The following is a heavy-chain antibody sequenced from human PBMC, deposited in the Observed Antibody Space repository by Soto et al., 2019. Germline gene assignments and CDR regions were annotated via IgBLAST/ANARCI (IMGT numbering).Heavy chain of an antibody. CDR3: ARVRRSSGYYYGY. D-gene: IGHD3-22*01. J-gene: IGHJ4*02. CDR2: INPSGGST. CDR1: GYTFTSYY. V-gene: IGHV1-46*01. Sequence: GGLVKVSCKASGYTFTSYYMHWVRQAPGQGLEWMGIINPSGGSTSYAQKFQGRVTMTRDTSTSAVYMELSSLRSEDTAVYYCARVRRSSGYYYGYWGQGTPVTVSS.